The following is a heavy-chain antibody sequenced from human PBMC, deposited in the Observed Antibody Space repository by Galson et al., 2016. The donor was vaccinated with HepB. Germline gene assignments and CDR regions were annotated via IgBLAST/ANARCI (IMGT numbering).Heavy chain of an antibody. CDR2: ISTRRTT. D-gene: IGHD1-7*01. V-gene: IGHV3-23*01. J-gene: IGHJ3*02. CDR3: ARDHRRWNYDPDAFDM. Sequence: SLRLSCAASGFVFSNFGLSWVRQAPGKGLEWVASISTRRTTYYSDSVQGRFTISRDNSNNTLYLQMNSLRAEDTAVYYCARDHRRWNYDPDAFDMWGQGTMVTVSS. CDR1: GFVFSNFG.